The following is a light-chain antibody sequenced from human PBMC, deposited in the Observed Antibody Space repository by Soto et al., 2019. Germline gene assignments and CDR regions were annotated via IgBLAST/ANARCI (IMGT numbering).Light chain of an antibody. CDR3: SSYASTNSWV. V-gene: IGLV2-14*01. Sequence: QSALTQSASVSGSPGQSITISCTGTSSDVGGYNYVSWYQQHPGKAPKLIIYDVSNRPSGVSTRFSGSKSGNTASLTISGLQAEDEADYSCSSYASTNSWVFGGGTTLTLL. CDR2: DVS. J-gene: IGLJ3*02. CDR1: SSDVGGYNY.